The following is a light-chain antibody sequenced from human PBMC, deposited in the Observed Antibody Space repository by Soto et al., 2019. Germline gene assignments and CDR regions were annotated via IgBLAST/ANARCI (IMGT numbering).Light chain of an antibody. Sequence: EIVLTQSPGTLSLSPGERATLSCRASQSVSSSYLAWYQQKPGQAPRLLIYAASSRATGIPHRFSGSGSGTDFTLTISRLEPEDFAVYYCKQYGSSPMYTFGQGTKLEIK. J-gene: IGKJ2*01. CDR2: AAS. CDR3: KQYGSSPMYT. CDR1: QSVSSSY. V-gene: IGKV3-20*01.